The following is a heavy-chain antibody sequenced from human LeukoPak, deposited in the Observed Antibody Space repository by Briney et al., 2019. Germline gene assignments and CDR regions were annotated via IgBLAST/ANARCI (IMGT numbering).Heavy chain of an antibody. J-gene: IGHJ4*02. D-gene: IGHD6-19*01. V-gene: IGHV1-69*05. CDR3: ARVPYSSGWYYFDY. CDR2: IIPIFGTA. Sequence: SVKVSCKASGGTFSSYAISWVRQAPGQGLEWMGGIIPIFGTANYAQKFQGRVTITTDESTSTAYVELSSLRSEDTVVYYCARVPYSSGWYYFDYWGQGTLVTVSS. CDR1: GGTFSSYA.